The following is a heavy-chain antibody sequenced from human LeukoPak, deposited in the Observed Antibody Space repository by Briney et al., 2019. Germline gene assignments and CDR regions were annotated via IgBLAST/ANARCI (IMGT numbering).Heavy chain of an antibody. J-gene: IGHJ4*02. CDR3: ANHDFSSGYVFDY. V-gene: IGHV3-30*02. D-gene: IGHD3-3*01. CDR1: GFTFSSYG. Sequence: GGSLRLSCAASGFTFSSYGMHWVRQAPGKGLEGVPFIRYDCSNKYYADSVKGRFTISRDNSKNTQYLQMKMQRAEAAAVYYCANHDFSSGYVFDYWGQGTLVTVSS. CDR2: IRYDCSNK.